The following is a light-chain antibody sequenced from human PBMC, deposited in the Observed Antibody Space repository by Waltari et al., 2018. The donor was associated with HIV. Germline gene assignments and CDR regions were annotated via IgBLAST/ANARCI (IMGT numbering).Light chain of an antibody. J-gene: IGLJ3*02. CDR1: SSTIAAGSH. CDR3: QSYDSSLSNWV. V-gene: IGLV1-40*01. Sequence: QSVLTQPPSVYGAPGQRLPISCTGSSSTIAAGSHLPWYQQLPGTAPKLLIYGNSNRPSGVPDRFSGSKSGTSASLAITGLQPDDETDYYCQSYDSSLSNWVFGGGTKLTVL. CDR2: GNS.